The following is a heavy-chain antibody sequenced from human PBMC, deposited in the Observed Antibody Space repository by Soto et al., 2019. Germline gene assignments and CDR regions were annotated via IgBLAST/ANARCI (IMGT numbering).Heavy chain of an antibody. Sequence: GPTLVNPTETPTLTCIVSGFSLSNAGSGVSCIRQPPGKALEWLAHMHSDGAKTYSSSLQSRLTISRDYSRRQVVLTLSKLDPMDTATYYCARSISLPASADNWFDPWGQGTPVTVSS. CDR3: ARSISLPASADNWFDP. CDR1: GFSLSNAGSG. V-gene: IGHV2-26*01. CDR2: MHSDGAK. J-gene: IGHJ5*02. D-gene: IGHD2-21*02.